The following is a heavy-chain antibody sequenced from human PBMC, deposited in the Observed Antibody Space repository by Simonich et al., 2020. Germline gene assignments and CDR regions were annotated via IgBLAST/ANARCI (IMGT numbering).Heavy chain of an antibody. Sequence: GPGLVKPSETLSLTCTVSGCSISSYYWSWIRQPQGKGLEWIGYIYYSGSTNYNPSLKSRVNISVDTSKNQFSLKLSFVTAADTAVYYCAREDSDAFDIWGQGTMVTVSS. CDR1: GCSISSYY. V-gene: IGHV4-59*01. CDR2: IYYSGST. CDR3: AREDSDAFDI. J-gene: IGHJ3*02.